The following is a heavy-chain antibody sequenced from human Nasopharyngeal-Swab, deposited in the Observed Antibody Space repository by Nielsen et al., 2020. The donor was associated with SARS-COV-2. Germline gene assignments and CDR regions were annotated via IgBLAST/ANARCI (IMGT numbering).Heavy chain of an antibody. CDR1: GFTFSAYW. CDR3: ARGGFQHAMDV. CDR2: INNDGSSS. Sequence: GESLKISCAASGFTFSAYWMFWVRQVPGKGLVWVSRINNDGSSSNHAESVKGRFTISRDNAKNTLCLQMNSLRAEDTATYYCARGGFQHAMDVWGQGTPVTVSS. V-gene: IGHV3-74*01. D-gene: IGHD2-2*01. J-gene: IGHJ6*01.